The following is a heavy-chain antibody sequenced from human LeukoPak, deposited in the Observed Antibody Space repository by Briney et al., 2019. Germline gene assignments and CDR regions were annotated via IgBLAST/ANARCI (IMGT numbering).Heavy chain of an antibody. CDR2: IYYSGST. D-gene: IGHD2-15*01. V-gene: IGHV4-59*08. CDR3: ARSYCSGGSCWVYFDY. Sequence: TPSETLSLTCTVSGGSISSYYWSWIRQPPGKGLEWIGNIYYSGSTNYNPSLKSRVTISVDTSKNQFSLKLSSVTAADTAIYYCARSYCSGGSCWVYFDYWGQGTLVTVSS. J-gene: IGHJ4*02. CDR1: GGSISSYY.